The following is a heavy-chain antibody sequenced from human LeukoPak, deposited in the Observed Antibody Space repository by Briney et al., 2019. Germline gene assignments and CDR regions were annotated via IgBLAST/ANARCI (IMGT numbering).Heavy chain of an antibody. Sequence: SSVPVSRKACRGTLSRYAFRWVRQAPGQGLECMGGIIPIFGTANYAQTFQGRFTTTADESTSTAYMELSSLRSEDTAVYYCARFSTGYSYAPIDYWGQGTLVTVSS. J-gene: IGHJ4*02. V-gene: IGHV1-69*13. CDR3: ARFSTGYSYAPIDY. D-gene: IGHD5-18*01. CDR2: IIPIFGTA. CDR1: RGTLSRYA.